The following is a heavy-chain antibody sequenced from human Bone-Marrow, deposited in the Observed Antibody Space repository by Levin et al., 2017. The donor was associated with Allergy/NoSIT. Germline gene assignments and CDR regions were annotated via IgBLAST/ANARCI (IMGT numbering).Heavy chain of an antibody. J-gene: IGHJ6*02. Sequence: GGSLRLSCVVSGFTFSDYAMNWVRQTPGKGLEWVTSISRSGNDIYDADSVKGRFTISRDDSTNIIYLQMNSLKTEDTAVYYCTRGVGGSGHYYYGMDVWGPGTAVTVS. D-gene: IGHD4-23*01. CDR2: ISRSGNDI. CDR1: GFTFSDYA. V-gene: IGHV3-21*04. CDR3: TRGVGGSGHYYYGMDV.